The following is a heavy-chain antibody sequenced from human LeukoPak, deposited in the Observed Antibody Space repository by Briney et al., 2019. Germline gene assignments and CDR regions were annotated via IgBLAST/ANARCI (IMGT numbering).Heavy chain of an antibody. Sequence: GGSLRLSCAASGFTFSSYAMSWVRQAPGKGLEWVSAILGSGGSTYYADSVKGRITVSRDNSRSTLYLQMKSLRAEDTALYYCAKWGDYDVLTGYYVPDYWGQGTRVTVSS. J-gene: IGHJ4*02. CDR2: ILGSGGST. V-gene: IGHV3-23*01. CDR1: GFTFSSYA. D-gene: IGHD3-9*01. CDR3: AKWGDYDVLTGYYVPDY.